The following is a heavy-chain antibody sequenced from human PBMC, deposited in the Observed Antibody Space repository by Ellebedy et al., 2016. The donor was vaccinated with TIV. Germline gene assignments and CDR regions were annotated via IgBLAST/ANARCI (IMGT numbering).Heavy chain of an antibody. Sequence: GGSLRLSXVASGFTFNRYVFHWVRQAPGKGLEWVANISFDGKRIVYADSVKGRFIISRDNSKNTVYLQMNSLRVEDTAVYYCAKMVSRYYESSGYYPDYWGQGSLVTVSS. CDR1: GFTFNRYV. D-gene: IGHD3-22*01. CDR2: ISFDGKRI. J-gene: IGHJ4*02. CDR3: AKMVSRYYESSGYYPDY. V-gene: IGHV3-30*18.